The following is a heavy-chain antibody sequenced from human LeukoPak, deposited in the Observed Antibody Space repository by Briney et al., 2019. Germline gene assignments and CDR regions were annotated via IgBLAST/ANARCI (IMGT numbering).Heavy chain of an antibody. Sequence: GGSLRLSCAASGFSFSSYWMSWVRQAPGKGLEWVANIKQDGSEKYYVDSVKGRFTISRDNSKNTVYLQMNSLRAEDSATYYCAKDSSGIVVARAAYYMDVWGKGTTVTISS. D-gene: IGHD3-22*01. V-gene: IGHV3-7*03. CDR3: AKDSSGIVVARAAYYMDV. CDR1: GFSFSSYW. CDR2: IKQDGSEK. J-gene: IGHJ6*03.